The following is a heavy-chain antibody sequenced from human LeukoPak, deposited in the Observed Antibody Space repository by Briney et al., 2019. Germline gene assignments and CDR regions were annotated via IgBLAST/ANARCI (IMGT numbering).Heavy chain of an antibody. CDR1: GGSISSYY. Sequence: PSETLSLTCTVSGGSISSYYWSWIRQPPGKGLEWIGYTHYSGSTKYNPSLKSRLTISVDSSKNQFSLRLSSVTAADTAVYYCARDRTGEGRFDPWGQGTLVTVSS. D-gene: IGHD1-14*01. CDR2: THYSGST. CDR3: ARDRTGEGRFDP. J-gene: IGHJ5*02. V-gene: IGHV4-59*01.